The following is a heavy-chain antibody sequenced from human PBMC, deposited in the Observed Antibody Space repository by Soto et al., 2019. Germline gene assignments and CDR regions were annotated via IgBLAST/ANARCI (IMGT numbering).Heavy chain of an antibody. D-gene: IGHD6-13*01. CDR2: IVVGSGNT. J-gene: IGHJ4*02. Sequence: SVKVSCKASGFTFTSSAMQWVRQARGQRLEWIGWIVVGSGNTNYAQKFQERVTITRGMSTSTAYMELSSLRSEDTAVYYCAKDRSYAGSSWSDYWGPGTLVTVS. CDR1: GFTFTSSA. V-gene: IGHV1-58*02. CDR3: AKDRSYAGSSWSDY.